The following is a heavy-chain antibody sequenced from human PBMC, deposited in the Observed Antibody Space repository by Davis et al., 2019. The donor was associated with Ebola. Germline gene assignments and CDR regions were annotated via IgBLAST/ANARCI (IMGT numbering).Heavy chain of an antibody. CDR1: GFNFRSYG. D-gene: IGHD2-15*01. Sequence: PGGSLRLSCAASGFNFRSYGMHWVRQAPDKGLEWVAVIWYDGSRKYYGDSVKGRITITRYNSNTLLYLQMNNLRAEDTAVYYCAIPDCSGANCYSVYIKNWGQGTLVTVSS. CDR3: AIPDCSGANCYSVYIKN. CDR2: IWYDGSRK. V-gene: IGHV3-33*01. J-gene: IGHJ4*02.